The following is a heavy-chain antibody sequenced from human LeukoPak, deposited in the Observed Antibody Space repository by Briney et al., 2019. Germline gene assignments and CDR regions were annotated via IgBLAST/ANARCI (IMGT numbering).Heavy chain of an antibody. D-gene: IGHD3-3*02. V-gene: IGHV4-59*08. CDR2: ISNGGGT. J-gene: IGHJ5*02. CDR1: GVSISSSY. Sequence: SETLSLTCTVSGVSISSSYWTWIRQAPGKGLECVGYISNGGGTRYNPSVQSRVIISVDPSKNQVSLKLSSLTAADTAMYYCARHVPLAKPGPRFDPWGQGILVTVSS. CDR3: ARHVPLAKPGPRFDP.